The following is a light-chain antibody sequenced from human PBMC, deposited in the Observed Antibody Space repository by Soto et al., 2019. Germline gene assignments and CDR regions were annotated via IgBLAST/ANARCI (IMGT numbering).Light chain of an antibody. CDR3: LQDYGYPRT. J-gene: IGKJ1*01. V-gene: IGKV1-6*01. CDR1: QDISNY. CDR2: TSS. Sequence: IQMTQSPSSLSASVGDRVTITCQASQDISNYLNWYQQKPGKAPKLLIYTSSRLQSGVPSRFSGSASGTAFTLTISSLQPEDFATYYCLQDYGYPRTFGQGTKVDIK.